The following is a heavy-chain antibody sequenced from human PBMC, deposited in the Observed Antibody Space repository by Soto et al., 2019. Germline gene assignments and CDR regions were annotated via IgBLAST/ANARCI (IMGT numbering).Heavy chain of an antibody. V-gene: IGHV4-59*01. Sequence: QVQLQESGPGLVKPSETLSLTCAVSGDSISSYYCMWIRQPPGKGLESIGYLYYGRSANYHPSLKSRVTLSVDTSMNQCSLTLSSMTAADTAVYYCALRSMAVVPEYWGQGTLVTVSS. CDR2: LYYGRSA. CDR1: GDSISSYY. J-gene: IGHJ4*02. D-gene: IGHD3-22*01. CDR3: ALRSMAVVPEY.